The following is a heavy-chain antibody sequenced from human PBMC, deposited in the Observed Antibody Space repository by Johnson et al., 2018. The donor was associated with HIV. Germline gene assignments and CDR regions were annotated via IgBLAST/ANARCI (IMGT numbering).Heavy chain of an antibody. CDR2: IYSGGST. V-gene: IGHV3-66*01. D-gene: IGHD6-19*01. Sequence: VQLVESGGGLVQPGGSLRLSCAASGFTVSSNYMSWVRQAPGKGLEWVSVIYSGGSTYYADSVKGRFTISRDNSKNTLYLQMNSLRADDTAVYYCARRSSGWYGAFDIWGQGTMVTVSS. CDR3: ARRSSGWYGAFDI. J-gene: IGHJ3*02. CDR1: GFTVSSNY.